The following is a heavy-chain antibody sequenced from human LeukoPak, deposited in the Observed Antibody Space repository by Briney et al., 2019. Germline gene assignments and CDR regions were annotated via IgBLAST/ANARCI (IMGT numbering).Heavy chain of an antibody. CDR2: MNPSSGNT. CDR1: GYTFTSYD. V-gene: IGHV1-8*01. CDR3: ARGPFRGYGDY. J-gene: IGHJ4*02. Sequence: ASVKVSCKASGYTFTSYDINWVRQATGQGLEWMAWMNPSSGNTGFAQKFQGRFTMTRNTSISTAYMELSSLRFEDTAVYYCARGPFRGYGDYWGQGTLVSVSS. D-gene: IGHD1-1*01.